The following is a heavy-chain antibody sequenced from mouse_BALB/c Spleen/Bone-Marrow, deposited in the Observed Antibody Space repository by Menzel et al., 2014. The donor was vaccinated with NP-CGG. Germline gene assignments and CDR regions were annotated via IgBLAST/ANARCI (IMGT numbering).Heavy chain of an antibody. J-gene: IGHJ2*01. V-gene: IGHV1-37*01. Sequence: VQLKDSGPELVKPGASVKISCKASGYSFTGYFMNWVKQSHGKSLEWIGRINPYNGDTFYNQKFKGEATLTVDKSSSTAHMELLSLTSEDSAVYYCGGGDDYDGDFDRWGQGTTLTVSS. CDR1: GYSFTGYF. CDR2: INPYNGDT. CDR3: GGGDDYDGDFDR. D-gene: IGHD2-4*01.